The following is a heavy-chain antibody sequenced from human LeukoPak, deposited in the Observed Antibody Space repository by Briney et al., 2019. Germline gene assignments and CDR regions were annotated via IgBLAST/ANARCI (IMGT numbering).Heavy chain of an antibody. Sequence: SKTLSLTCTVSGVSTSSGYRSWIRQPAGKGLEWLGRISTSLTTYYNPSLKSRVTMSLDTSENQFSLKMNSVTAADTAVYFCARGYGSGSYSSWGQGTLVIVSS. J-gene: IGHJ4*02. CDR1: GVSTSSGY. CDR2: ISTSLTT. D-gene: IGHD3-10*01. V-gene: IGHV4-4*07. CDR3: ARGYGSGSYSS.